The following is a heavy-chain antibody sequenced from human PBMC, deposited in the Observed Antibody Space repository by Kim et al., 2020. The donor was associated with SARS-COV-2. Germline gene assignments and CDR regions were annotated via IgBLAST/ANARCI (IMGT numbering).Heavy chain of an antibody. V-gene: IGHV4-39*01. D-gene: IGHD5-18*01. CDR1: GGSISSSSYY. CDR2: IYYSGST. Sequence: SETLSLTCTVSGGSISSSSYYWGWIRQPPGKGLEWIGSIYYSGSTYYNPSLKSRVTISVDTSKNQFSLKLSSVTAADTAVYYCARQGYIGWFDPWGQGTLVTVSS. J-gene: IGHJ5*02. CDR3: ARQGYIGWFDP.